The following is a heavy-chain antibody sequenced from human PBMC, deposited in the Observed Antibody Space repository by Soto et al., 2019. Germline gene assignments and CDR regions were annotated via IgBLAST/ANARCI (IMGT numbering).Heavy chain of an antibody. Sequence: LRLSCAASGFTFSNAWMSWVRQAPGKGLEWVGRIKSKTDGGTTDYAAPVKGRFTISRDDSKNTLYLQMNSLKTEDTAVYYCTTDSRSPIIYCSGGSCYNYYYYGMDVWGQGTTVTVSS. V-gene: IGHV3-15*01. J-gene: IGHJ6*02. CDR1: GFTFSNAW. D-gene: IGHD2-15*01. CDR3: TTDSRSPIIYCSGGSCYNYYYYGMDV. CDR2: IKSKTDGGTT.